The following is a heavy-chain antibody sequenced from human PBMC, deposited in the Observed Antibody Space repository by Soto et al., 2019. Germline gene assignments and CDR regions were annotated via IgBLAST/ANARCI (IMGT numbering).Heavy chain of an antibody. V-gene: IGHV3-48*01. Sequence: GVSLRLSCAVSGFTVSTYDMNWFRQAPGKGLQWVSYISNSGDTVYYADSVKGRFTISRDNAKNSLYLQMNSLRAEDTAVYYCEREGVLAFCGGDCPWGQGTMVTVSS. J-gene: IGHJ3*01. CDR2: ISNSGDTV. D-gene: IGHD2-21*02. CDR1: GFTVSTYD. CDR3: EREGVLAFCGGDCP.